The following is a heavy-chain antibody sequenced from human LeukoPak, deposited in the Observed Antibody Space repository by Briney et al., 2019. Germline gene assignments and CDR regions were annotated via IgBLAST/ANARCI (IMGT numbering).Heavy chain of an antibody. J-gene: IGHJ4*02. V-gene: IGHV3-21*01. D-gene: IGHD6-19*01. CDR3: ATGVRGYNSALDY. Sequence: GGSLRLSCAASGFTFSSYSMNWVRQAPGKGLEWVSSISSSSSYIYYADSLKGRFTISRDNAQNSLYLQMNSLRAEDTAVYYCATGVRGYNSALDYWGQGTLVTVSP. CDR1: GFTFSSYS. CDR2: ISSSSSYI.